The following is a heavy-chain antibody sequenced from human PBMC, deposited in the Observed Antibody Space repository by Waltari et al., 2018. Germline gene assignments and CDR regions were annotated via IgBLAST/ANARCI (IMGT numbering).Heavy chain of an antibody. CDR3: ARTYESGSYYYYMDV. J-gene: IGHJ6*03. Sequence: QVQLAESGGGVVQPGNSLRLSCAASGFTSSRYTMHWVRQAPGKGLDWVAVISYDGSNKYYADSVKGRFTVSRDNSKNTLDLQMDSLRPEDTALYYCARTYESGSYYYYMDVWGRGTTVAISS. V-gene: IGHV3-30*04. CDR1: GFTSSRYT. D-gene: IGHD3-3*01. CDR2: ISYDGSNK.